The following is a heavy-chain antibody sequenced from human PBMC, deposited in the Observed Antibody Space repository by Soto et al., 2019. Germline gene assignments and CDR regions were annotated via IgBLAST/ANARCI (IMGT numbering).Heavy chain of an antibody. D-gene: IGHD5-18*01. J-gene: IGHJ3*02. Sequence: QVQLVESGGGVVQPGRSLRLSCAASGFTFSSYGMHWVRQAPVTGLEWVAVISYDGSNKYYADSVKGRFTISRDNSKNTLYLQMNSLRAEDTAVYYCAKDLPAMGPDAFDIYGLVTMVTVAS. CDR2: ISYDGSNK. V-gene: IGHV3-30*18. CDR1: GFTFSSYG. CDR3: AKDLPAMGPDAFDI.